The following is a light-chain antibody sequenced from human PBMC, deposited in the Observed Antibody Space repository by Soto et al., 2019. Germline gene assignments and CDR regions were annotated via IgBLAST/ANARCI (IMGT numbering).Light chain of an antibody. Sequence: QSVLTQPASVSESPGQSITISCTGTSSDVGYYNYVSWCQQHPGKAPTVMIYEASQRPSGGSNRSSRSKSVTPAPLPFPRLQAEDDADYYCCSYRSSSLYVFGTGTKVTAL. J-gene: IGLJ1*01. V-gene: IGLV2-14*01. CDR3: CSYRSSSLYV. CDR2: EAS. CDR1: SSDVGYYNY.